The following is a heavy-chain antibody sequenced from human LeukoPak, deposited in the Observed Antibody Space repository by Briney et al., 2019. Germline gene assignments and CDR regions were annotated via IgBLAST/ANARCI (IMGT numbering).Heavy chain of an antibody. D-gene: IGHD6-19*01. CDR3: ARDRIAVAGKPFDY. J-gene: IGHJ4*02. Sequence: SVKVSCKASGGTFSSYAISWVRQAPGQGLEWMGRIIPIFGTANYAQKFQGRVTITTDESTSTAYMELSSLRSEDTAVYYCARDRIAVAGKPFDYSRQGTLVTVSS. CDR1: GGTFSSYA. V-gene: IGHV1-69*05. CDR2: IIPIFGTA.